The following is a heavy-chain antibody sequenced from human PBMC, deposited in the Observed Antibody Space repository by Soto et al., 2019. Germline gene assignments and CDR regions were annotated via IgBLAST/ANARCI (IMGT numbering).Heavy chain of an antibody. V-gene: IGHV1-69*13. CDR3: XXXXXXXXWXX. D-gene: IGHD1-26*01. CDR2: IIPMFGTT. Sequence: QVQLVQSGAEVKRPGSSVKVSCKASGGTFSSYVFDWVRQTPGQGLEWMGRIIPMFGTTDYAQKFQGRVTIXADXXXTTXXMXXXXLXXXXTXXXYXXXXXXXXXWXXWGQGTLVTVSS. J-gene: IGHJ4*02. CDR1: GGTFSSYV.